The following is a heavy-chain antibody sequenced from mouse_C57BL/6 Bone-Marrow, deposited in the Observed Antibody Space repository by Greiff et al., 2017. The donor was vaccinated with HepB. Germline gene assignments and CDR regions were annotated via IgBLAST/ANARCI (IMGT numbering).Heavy chain of an antibody. CDR2: ISNLAYSI. V-gene: IGHV5-15*01. CDR3: ARVGSYYGSSAWFAY. Sequence: EVQLVESGGGLVQPGGSLKLSCAASGFTFSDYGMAWVRQAPRKGPEWVAFISNLAYSIYYADTVTGRFTISRENAKNTLYLEMSSLRSEDTAMYYCARVGSYYGSSAWFAYWGQGTLVTVSA. D-gene: IGHD1-1*01. J-gene: IGHJ3*01. CDR1: GFTFSDYG.